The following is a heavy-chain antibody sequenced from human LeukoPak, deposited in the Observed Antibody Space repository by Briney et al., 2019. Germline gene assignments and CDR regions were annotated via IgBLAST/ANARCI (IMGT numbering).Heavy chain of an antibody. V-gene: IGHV1-8*01. Sequence: ASVKVSCKASGYTFTSYDINWVRQATGQGLEWMGWMNPNSGNTGYAQKFQGRVTMTRNTSISTAYMELSSLRSEDTAVYYCARIAVASDYYFDYWGQGTLVTVSS. D-gene: IGHD6-19*01. CDR1: GYTFTSYD. J-gene: IGHJ4*02. CDR3: ARIAVASDYYFDY. CDR2: MNPNSGNT.